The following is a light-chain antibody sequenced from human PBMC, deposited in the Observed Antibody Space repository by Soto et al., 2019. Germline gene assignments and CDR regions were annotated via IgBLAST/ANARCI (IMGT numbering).Light chain of an antibody. J-gene: IGLJ3*02. CDR2: EVD. V-gene: IGLV2-23*02. CDR3: CSYAGSGTPVV. CDR1: SSDVGTYNL. Sequence: QSALTQPASVSGSPGQSITISCTGTSSDVGTYNLVSWYQQHPGEAPKLMIYEVDKRPSGVSNRFSGSKSDNTASLTISGLQAEDEANYYCCSYAGSGTPVVFGGGTKLTVL.